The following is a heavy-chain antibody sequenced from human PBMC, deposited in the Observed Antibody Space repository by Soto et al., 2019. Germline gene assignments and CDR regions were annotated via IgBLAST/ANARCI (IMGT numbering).Heavy chain of an antibody. V-gene: IGHV3-48*01. D-gene: IGHD2-15*01. Sequence: EVQLVESGGGLVQPGGSLRLSCAASGFTFSSYGMNWVRQAPGKGLEWVSYISSSSRTIYYADSVKGRITISRDTAKNSLYLQMNSLSADDTGVYYCARESSGGSCFYWGQGTLVTVSS. CDR1: GFTFSSYG. J-gene: IGHJ4*02. CDR3: ARESSGGSCFY. CDR2: ISSSSRTI.